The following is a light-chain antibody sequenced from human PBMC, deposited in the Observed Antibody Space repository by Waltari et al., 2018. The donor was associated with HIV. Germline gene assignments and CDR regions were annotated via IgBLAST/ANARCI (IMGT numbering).Light chain of an antibody. CDR1: SSDVGGYNL. Sequence: QSALTQPRSVSGSPGQSVTIPCTGTSSDVGGYNLVAWYQQHPGKAPVLMIYDVSKRPSGVPDRLYGSKSGYAASLSISGLQAEDEADYCGCSYAGRVLVGEGTELTVI. J-gene: IGLJ2*01. CDR3: CSYAGRVL. CDR2: DVS. V-gene: IGLV2-11*01.